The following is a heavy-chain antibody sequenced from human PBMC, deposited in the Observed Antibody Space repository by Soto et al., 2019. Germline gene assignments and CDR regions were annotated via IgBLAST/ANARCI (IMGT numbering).Heavy chain of an antibody. Sequence: QMQLVQSGPEVKKPGTSVKVSCKASGFTFTISAVQRVRQARGQRLEWIGWIVVGSGNTNYAQKFQERVTITRDMSTSTAYMELSSLRSEDTAVYYCAAAYGDYAKGAFDIWGQGKMGTVSS. J-gene: IGHJ3*02. CDR1: GFTFTISA. D-gene: IGHD4-17*01. CDR2: IVVGSGNT. CDR3: AAAYGDYAKGAFDI. V-gene: IGHV1-58*01.